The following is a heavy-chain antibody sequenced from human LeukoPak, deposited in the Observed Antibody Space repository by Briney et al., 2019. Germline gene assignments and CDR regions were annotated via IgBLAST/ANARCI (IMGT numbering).Heavy chain of an antibody. Sequence: PSETLSLTCTVSGGSISSYYWSWIRQPPGKGLEWIGYIFNSGSTNYNPSLKSRVTISVDTSKNQFSLKLSSVTAADTAVYYCARDRADILVVNYYMDVWGRGTTVTVSS. V-gene: IGHV4-59*01. CDR2: IFNSGST. D-gene: IGHD2-2*01. CDR3: ARDRADILVVNYYMDV. J-gene: IGHJ6*03. CDR1: GGSISSYY.